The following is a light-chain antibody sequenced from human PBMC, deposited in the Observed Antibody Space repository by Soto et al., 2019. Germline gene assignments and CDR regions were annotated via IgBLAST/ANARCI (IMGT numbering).Light chain of an antibody. CDR2: DAS. V-gene: IGKV3-15*01. J-gene: IGKJ4*01. CDR3: QHYNDWPLT. CDR1: QSIWYK. Sequence: EIVMTLSPATLSVTPGEGVTLSCRASQSIWYKLAWYQQKPGQTPRLLIFDASTRATGIPARFSGSGSETEFTLTISSLQSEDFAVYYCQHYNDWPLTFGGGTMVEIK.